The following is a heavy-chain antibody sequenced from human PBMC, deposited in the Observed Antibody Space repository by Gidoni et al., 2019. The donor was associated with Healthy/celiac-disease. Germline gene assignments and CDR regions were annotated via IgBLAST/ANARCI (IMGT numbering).Heavy chain of an antibody. Sequence: ELQLVESRGGLVQPGGSMRLSCAAAGFPFSSYWMSWVRQAPGKGLEWVANIKQDGSEKYYVDSVKGRFTISRDNAKNSLYLQMNSLRAEDTAVYYCARSSTWVQLWLAYWGQGTLVTVSS. D-gene: IGHD5-18*01. CDR3: ARSSTWVQLWLAY. CDR2: IKQDGSEK. V-gene: IGHV3-7*03. CDR1: GFPFSSYW. J-gene: IGHJ4*02.